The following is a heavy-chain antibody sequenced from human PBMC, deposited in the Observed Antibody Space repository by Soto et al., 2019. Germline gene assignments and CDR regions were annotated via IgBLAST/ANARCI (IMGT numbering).Heavy chain of an antibody. CDR3: THRREGHFDP. Sequence: QINLKESGLTLVKPTETLTLTCTFSGFSLSTSGVAVGWFRQPPGKALERLALIHWDDDKRYSPSLKTRLTITKDTAKNQVILTMTNMDPVDTGRYFCTHRREGHFDPWGQGTLVTVSS. CDR1: GFSLSTSGVA. J-gene: IGHJ5*02. CDR2: IHWDDDK. V-gene: IGHV2-5*02.